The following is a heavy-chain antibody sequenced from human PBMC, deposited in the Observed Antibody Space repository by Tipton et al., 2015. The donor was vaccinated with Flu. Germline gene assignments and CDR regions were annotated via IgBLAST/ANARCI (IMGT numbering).Heavy chain of an antibody. J-gene: IGHJ4*02. Sequence: TLSLTCAVYGGSFSGSYWSWTRQPPGKGLEWIGEINHSGNTNYNPSLKSRVTISLDMSKSQFSLQLTSVTAADTAVYFCAREHGYHVFWGQGKLVTVSS. V-gene: IGHV4-34*01. D-gene: IGHD5-18*01. CDR3: AREHGYHVF. CDR1: GGSFSGSY. CDR2: INHSGNT.